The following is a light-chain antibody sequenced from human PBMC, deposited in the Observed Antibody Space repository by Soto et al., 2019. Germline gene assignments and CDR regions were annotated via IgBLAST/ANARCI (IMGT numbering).Light chain of an antibody. J-gene: IGKJ1*01. CDR2: GAS. Sequence: EIVMTQSPATLSVSPWERATLFCRASQSVSSNLAWYQQKPGQAPRLLIYGASSRATGIPDRFSGSGSGTEFNLTISSLQPEDFATYYCQQYNSFIWTFGQGTKVDIK. CDR1: QSVSSN. CDR3: QQYNSFIWT. V-gene: IGKV3D-15*01.